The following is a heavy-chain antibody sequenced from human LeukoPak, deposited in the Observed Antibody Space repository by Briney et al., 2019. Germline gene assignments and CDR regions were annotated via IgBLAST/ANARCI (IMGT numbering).Heavy chain of an antibody. CDR2: IKSKTDGGTT. CDR3: TTGKIAVAAHFDY. CDR1: GFTFSNAW. D-gene: IGHD6-19*01. Sequence: PGGSLRLSCAASGFTFSNAWMSWVRQAPGTGLEWVGRIKSKTDGGTTDYAAPVKGRFTISRDDSKNTLYLQMNSLKTEDTAVYYCTTGKIAVAAHFDYWGQGTLVTVSS. J-gene: IGHJ4*02. V-gene: IGHV3-15*01.